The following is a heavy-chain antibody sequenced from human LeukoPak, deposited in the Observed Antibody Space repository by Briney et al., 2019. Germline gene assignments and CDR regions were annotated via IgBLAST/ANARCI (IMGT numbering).Heavy chain of an antibody. Sequence: PGGSLRLSCAASGFTFSSFEMNWVRQAPGKGLEWVSYISSGIGNNKYYADSVKGRFTISRDNAKNSLYLQMNSLRADDTAVYYCAREDDGTGYYYGMCDYWGQGILVTVSS. D-gene: IGHD3-22*01. CDR1: GFTFSSFE. V-gene: IGHV3-48*03. CDR2: ISSGIGNNK. CDR3: AREDDGTGYYYGMCDY. J-gene: IGHJ4*02.